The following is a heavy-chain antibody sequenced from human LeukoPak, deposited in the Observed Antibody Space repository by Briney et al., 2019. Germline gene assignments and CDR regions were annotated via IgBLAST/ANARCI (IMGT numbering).Heavy chain of an antibody. Sequence: NSGGSLRLSCAASGFTFSNAWMSWVRQAPGKGLEWVGRIMSKTDGGTTAYAAPVKGRFTISRDDSKNTLYLQMKGLETEDTAVYYCTTASVTMVRGVINPDAFDVWGLGAMVIVFS. V-gene: IGHV3-15*01. CDR2: IMSKTDGGTT. CDR3: TTASVTMVRGVINPDAFDV. CDR1: GFTFSNAW. J-gene: IGHJ3*01. D-gene: IGHD3-10*01.